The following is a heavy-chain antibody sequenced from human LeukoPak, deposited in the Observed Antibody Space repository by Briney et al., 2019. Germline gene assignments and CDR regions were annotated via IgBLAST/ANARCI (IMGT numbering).Heavy chain of an antibody. Sequence: SETLSLTCTVSGGSISSYYWSWIRQPAGKGLEWIGRIYISGSTNYNPSLKSRVTMSVDTSKNQFSLKLSSVTAADTAVYYCARGYGSGSYYNLQLGFDPWGQGTLVTVSS. V-gene: IGHV4-4*07. D-gene: IGHD3-10*01. CDR2: IYISGST. J-gene: IGHJ5*02. CDR3: ARGYGSGSYYNLQLGFDP. CDR1: GGSISSYY.